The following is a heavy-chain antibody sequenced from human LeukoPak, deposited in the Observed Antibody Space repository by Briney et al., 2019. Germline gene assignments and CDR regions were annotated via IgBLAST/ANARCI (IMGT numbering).Heavy chain of an antibody. Sequence: GGSLRLSCAASGFTFSDYYMNWIRQAPGKGLEYISYISGRSSDTNYADSVKGRFTISRDNAKKSLYLQMNSLSAEDTAVYYCGRFSRAPDYWGQGTLVTVSS. CDR1: GFTFSDYY. CDR2: ISGRSSDT. CDR3: GRFSRAPDY. J-gene: IGHJ4*02. V-gene: IGHV3-11*06. D-gene: IGHD2-2*01.